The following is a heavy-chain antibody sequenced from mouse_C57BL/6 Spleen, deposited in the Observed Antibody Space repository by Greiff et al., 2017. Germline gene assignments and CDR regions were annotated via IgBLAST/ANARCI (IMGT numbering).Heavy chain of an antibody. V-gene: IGHV3-6*01. Sequence: ESGPGLVKPSQSLSLTCSVTGYSITSGYYWNWIRQFPGNKLEWMGYISYDGSNNYNPSLKNRISITRDTSKNQFFLKLNSATTEDTATYYCAGYYSNYDWYFDVWGTGTTVTVSS. CDR1: GYSITSGYY. CDR3: AGYYSNYDWYFDV. J-gene: IGHJ1*03. D-gene: IGHD2-5*01. CDR2: ISYDGSN.